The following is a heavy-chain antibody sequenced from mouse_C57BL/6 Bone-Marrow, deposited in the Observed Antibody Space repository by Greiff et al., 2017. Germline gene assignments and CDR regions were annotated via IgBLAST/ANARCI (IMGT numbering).Heavy chain of an antibody. CDR2: INPSSGYT. V-gene: IGHV1-7*01. J-gene: IGHJ4*01. D-gene: IGHD1-1*01. CDR1: GYPFPSYW. Sequence: VQLQQSGAELAKPGASVQLSCKASGYPFPSYWMPWVKQRPGQGLEWIGYINPSSGYTKYNQKFKDKATLTADKSSSTAYMQLSSLTYEDSAVYYCARSTAVVKSYYAMDYWGQGTSGTVSS. CDR3: ARSTAVVKSYYAMDY.